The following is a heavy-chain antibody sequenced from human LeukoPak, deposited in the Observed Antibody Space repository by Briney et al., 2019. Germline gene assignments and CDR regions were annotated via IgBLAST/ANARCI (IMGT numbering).Heavy chain of an antibody. CDR3: AKDPLEYYGSGSSFDY. V-gene: IGHV3-30*02. Sequence: GGSLRLSCAASGFTFSSYEMNWVRQAPGKGLEWVAFIRYDGSNKYYADSVKGRFTISRDNSKNTLYLQMNSLRAEDTAVYYCAKDPLEYYGSGSSFDYWGQGTLVTVSS. J-gene: IGHJ4*02. CDR1: GFTFSSYE. CDR2: IRYDGSNK. D-gene: IGHD3-10*01.